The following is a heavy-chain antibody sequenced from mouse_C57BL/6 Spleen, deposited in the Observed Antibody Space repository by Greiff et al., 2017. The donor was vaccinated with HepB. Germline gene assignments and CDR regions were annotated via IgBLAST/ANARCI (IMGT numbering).Heavy chain of an antibody. CDR3: ARKGAYDYDGGWYFDV. D-gene: IGHD2-4*01. J-gene: IGHJ1*03. CDR1: GYTFTSYG. Sequence: QVQLQQSGTELVKPGASVKLSCKASGYTFTSYGMHWVKQRPGQGLEWIGNINPSNGGTNYNEKFKSKATLTVDKSSSTAYMQLSSLTSEDSAVYYCARKGAYDYDGGWYFDVWGTGTTVTVSS. V-gene: IGHV1-53*01. CDR2: INPSNGGT.